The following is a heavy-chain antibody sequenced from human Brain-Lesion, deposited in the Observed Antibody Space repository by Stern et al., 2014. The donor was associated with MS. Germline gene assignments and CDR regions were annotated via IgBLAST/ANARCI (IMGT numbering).Heavy chain of an antibody. CDR1: GGSISSSNW. CDR3: ARFPASRPHVFDS. Sequence: QVQLQESGPGLVKPSGTLSLTCAVSGGSISSSNWWSWVRQSPGKGLEWIGESDHSGSTIYNPSLKSRVTVPVDKAKNRFPLNLRSVTAADTAVYFCARFPASRPHVFDSWGQGTLVTVSS. V-gene: IGHV4-4*02. J-gene: IGHJ4*02. D-gene: IGHD6-13*01. CDR2: SDHSGST.